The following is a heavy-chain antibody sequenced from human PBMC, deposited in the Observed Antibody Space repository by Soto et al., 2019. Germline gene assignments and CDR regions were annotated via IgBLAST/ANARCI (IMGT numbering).Heavy chain of an antibody. CDR3: ARAPTWFGDLDYYYYYGMDV. CDR2: MNPNSGNT. Sequence: APVEVYCKASGYTFTSYDINCVRQATGQVLEWMGWMNPNSGNTGYAQKFQGRVTMTRNTSISTAYMELSSLRSEDTAVYYCARAPTWFGDLDYYYYYGMDVWGQGTTVTVSS. V-gene: IGHV1-8*02. CDR1: GYTFTSYD. D-gene: IGHD3-10*01. J-gene: IGHJ6*02.